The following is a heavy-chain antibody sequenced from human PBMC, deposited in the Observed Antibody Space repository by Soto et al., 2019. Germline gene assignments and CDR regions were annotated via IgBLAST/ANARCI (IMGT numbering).Heavy chain of an antibody. CDR3: ARIIRAAAGTSSGDYYYGMDV. V-gene: IGHV4-4*02. D-gene: IGHD6-13*01. CDR1: GGSISSTNW. J-gene: IGHJ6*02. CDR2: IYRSGST. Sequence: SETLSLTCSVSGGSISSTNWRSWVRQPPGKGLEWIGEIYRSGSTNYNPSLKSRVTISVDKSKNQFSLKLSSVTAADTAVYYCARIIRAAAGTSSGDYYYGMDVWGQGTTVS.